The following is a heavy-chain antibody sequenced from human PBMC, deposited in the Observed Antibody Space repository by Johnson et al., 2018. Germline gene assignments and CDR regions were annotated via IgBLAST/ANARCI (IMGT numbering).Heavy chain of an antibody. CDR3: TRHLTGTDEDFDY. CDR2: IIPIFGTA. V-gene: IGHV1-69*12. J-gene: IGHJ4*02. D-gene: IGHD1/OR15-1a*01. Sequence: QDQLVQSGAEVKKPGSSVEVSCKASGGTFSSYAISWVRQAPGQGLEWMGGIIPIFGTANYAQKFQGRVTITADESTSTAYMELGSLRSEDTAVYYFTRHLTGTDEDFDYWGQGTLVTVSS. CDR1: GGTFSSYA.